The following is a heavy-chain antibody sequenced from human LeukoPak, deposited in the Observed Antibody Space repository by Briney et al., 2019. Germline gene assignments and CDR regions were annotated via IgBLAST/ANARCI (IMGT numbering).Heavy chain of an antibody. CDR2: IKEDGSQK. J-gene: IGHJ4*02. CDR1: LGSHW. Sequence: PGGSLRLSCVGALGSHWMGWVRQAPRKGLEWVANIKEDGSQKYYMDSVKGRFTISRDNAKSSLFLQMNNLRVEDTAVYYCTRDQTWGQGTLVTVSS. CDR3: TRDQT. V-gene: IGHV3-7*01.